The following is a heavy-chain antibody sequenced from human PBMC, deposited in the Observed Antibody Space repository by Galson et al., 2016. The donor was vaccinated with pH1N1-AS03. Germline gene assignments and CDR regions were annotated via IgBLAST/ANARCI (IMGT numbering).Heavy chain of an antibody. D-gene: IGHD5-18*01. Sequence: SLRLSCAASGFTFKSYAMNWVRQAPGRGLEWVAVIWYHGDDKYYVDSVKGRFTISRDNSKNTVYLEMNNLRADDTAVYYCARAESPQLWPYYYYSAMDVWGQGTTVTVSS. CDR3: ARAESPQLWPYYYYSAMDV. CDR2: IWYHGDDK. J-gene: IGHJ6*02. V-gene: IGHV3-33*01. CDR1: GFTFKSYA.